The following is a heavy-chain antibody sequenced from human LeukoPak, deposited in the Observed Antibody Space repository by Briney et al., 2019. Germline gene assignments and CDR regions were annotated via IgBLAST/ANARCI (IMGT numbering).Heavy chain of an antibody. D-gene: IGHD5-18*01. CDR1: GGSISSGSYY. CDR3: ARGGYSYGYNWYFDL. J-gene: IGHJ2*01. Sequence: PSETLSLTCTVSGGSISSGSYYWSWIRQPPGKGLEWIGEINHSGSTNYNPSLKSRVTISVDTSKNQFSLKLSSVTAADTAVYYCARGGYSYGYNWYFDLWGRGTLVTVSS. V-gene: IGHV4-39*07. CDR2: INHSGST.